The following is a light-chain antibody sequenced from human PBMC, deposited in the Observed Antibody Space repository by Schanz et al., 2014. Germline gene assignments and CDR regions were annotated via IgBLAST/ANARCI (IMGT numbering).Light chain of an antibody. CDR1: GSDVGGYNY. CDR2: EVS. J-gene: IGLJ1*01. CDR3: SSYTSTSTQV. Sequence: QSALTQPPSASGSPGQSVTISCTGTGSDVGGYNYVSWYQQHPGKAPKLMIYEVSKRPSGVPDRFSGSKSGNTASLTISGLQADDEADYYCSSYTSTSTQVFGTGTKLTVL. V-gene: IGLV2-8*01.